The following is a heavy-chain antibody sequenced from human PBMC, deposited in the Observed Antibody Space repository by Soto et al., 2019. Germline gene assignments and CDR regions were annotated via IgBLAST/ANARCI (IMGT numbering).Heavy chain of an antibody. D-gene: IGHD2-8*01. J-gene: IGHJ4*02. CDR2: TYYRSKWYN. Sequence: SQTLSLTCAISGDSVSSNSAAWNWIRQSPPRGLEWLGRTYYRSKWYNDYAVSVKSRITINPDTSKNQFSLQLNSVTPEDTAVYYCARSGWYYNDYFDYWGQGTLVTVSS. CDR1: GDSVSSNSAA. CDR3: ARSGWYYNDYFDY. V-gene: IGHV6-1*01.